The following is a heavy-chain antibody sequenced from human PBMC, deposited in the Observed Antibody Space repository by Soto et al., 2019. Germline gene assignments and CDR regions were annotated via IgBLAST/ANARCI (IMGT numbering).Heavy chain of an antibody. D-gene: IGHD1-20*01. V-gene: IGHV3-23*01. CDR3: AKDLHWYGMDV. J-gene: IGHJ6*02. CDR1: GFTFSDYF. CDR2: INKDGGTT. Sequence: VQLLESGGGVVQPGESLRLSCAASGFTFSDYFMNWVRQAPGKGLEWVSGINKDGGTTQNADFVRGRFTISRDNSRNTLYLQMNSVRAEDTALYYCAKDLHWYGMDVWGQGTTVTVS.